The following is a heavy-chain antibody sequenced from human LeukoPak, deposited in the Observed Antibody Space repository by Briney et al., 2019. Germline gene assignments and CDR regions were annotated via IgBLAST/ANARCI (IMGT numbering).Heavy chain of an antibody. CDR3: AKKGTRSGASGNWFDP. J-gene: IGHJ5*02. CDR1: GFPFNEYA. Sequence: PGGSLRLSCAASGFPFNEYAMNWVRQAPGKGLEWVSGISGSGASTHYADSVKGRFTISRDNSKNTLFLEMDSLKADDTAIYYCAKKGTRSGASGNWFDPWGPGTLVTVSS. V-gene: IGHV3-23*01. CDR2: ISGSGAST. D-gene: IGHD3-3*01.